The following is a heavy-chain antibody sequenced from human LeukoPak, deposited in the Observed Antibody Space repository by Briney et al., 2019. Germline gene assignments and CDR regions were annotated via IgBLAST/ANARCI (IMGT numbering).Heavy chain of an antibody. J-gene: IGHJ4*02. CDR2: RHYSGST. V-gene: IGHV4-61*01. D-gene: IGHD3-22*01. CDR3: ARDPSGYFNY. Sequence: SETLSLTCTVSGGSVSSGNYYWSWIRQPPGKGLEWIGYRHYSGSTNYNPSLKSRVTISVDTSKNQFSLKLSSVTAADTAVYYCARDPSGYFNYWGQGTLATVSS. CDR1: GGSVSSGNYY.